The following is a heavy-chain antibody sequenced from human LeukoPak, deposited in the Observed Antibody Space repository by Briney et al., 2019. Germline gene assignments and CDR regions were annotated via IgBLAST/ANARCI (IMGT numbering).Heavy chain of an antibody. J-gene: IGHJ4*02. CDR2: RHYSGST. V-gene: IGHV4-61*01. D-gene: IGHD3-22*01. CDR3: ARDPSGYFNY. Sequence: SETLSLTCTVSGGSVSSGNYYWSWIRQPPGKGLEWIGYRHYSGSTNYNPSLKSRVTISVDTSKNQFSLKLSSVTAADTAVYYCARDPSGYFNYWGQGTLATVSS. CDR1: GGSVSSGNYY.